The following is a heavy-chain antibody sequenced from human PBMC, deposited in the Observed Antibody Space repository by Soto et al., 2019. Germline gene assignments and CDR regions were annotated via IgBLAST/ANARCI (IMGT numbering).Heavy chain of an antibody. J-gene: IGHJ4*02. CDR1: GFTFRNAW. Sequence: PGGCLRLSWAASGFTFRNAWRSWVRQAPGKGLEWVGRIKSKTDGGTTDYAAPVKGRFTISRDDSQTTLYLKINSLKTADPAVSYCTTTFLLRYFEPRTDSWGQGTLVTVS. CDR3: TTTFLLRYFEPRTDS. CDR2: IKSKTDGGTT. D-gene: IGHD3-9*01. V-gene: IGHV3-15*01.